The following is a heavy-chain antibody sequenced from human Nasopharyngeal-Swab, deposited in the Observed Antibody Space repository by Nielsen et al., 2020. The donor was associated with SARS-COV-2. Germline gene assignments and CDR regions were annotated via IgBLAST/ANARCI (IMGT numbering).Heavy chain of an antibody. CDR3: AKAGIDYGDYPSGY. V-gene: IGHV3-30*18. CDR2: ISYDGSNK. CDR1: GFTFSSYG. J-gene: IGHJ4*02. D-gene: IGHD4-17*01. Sequence: GGSLRLYCAASGFTFSSYGMHWVRQAPGKGLEWVAVISYDGSNKYYADSVKGRFTISRDNSKNSLYLQMNSLRAEDTALYYCAKAGIDYGDYPSGYWGQGTLVTVSS.